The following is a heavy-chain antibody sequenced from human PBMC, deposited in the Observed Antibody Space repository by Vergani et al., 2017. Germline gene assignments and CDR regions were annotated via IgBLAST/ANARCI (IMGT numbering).Heavy chain of an antibody. J-gene: IGHJ4*02. D-gene: IGHD6-6*01. Sequence: EVQLLESGGGLAQPGGSLRLSCAASGFTFRNYAVTWVRQAPGKGLEWVSIISDNGGTTYYADSVKGRFTISRENAKNSLYLQMNGLRAGDTAVYYCARRDSSSPALDYWGQGTLVTVSS. CDR1: GFTFRNYA. V-gene: IGHV3-23*01. CDR3: ARRDSSSPALDY. CDR2: ISDNGGTT.